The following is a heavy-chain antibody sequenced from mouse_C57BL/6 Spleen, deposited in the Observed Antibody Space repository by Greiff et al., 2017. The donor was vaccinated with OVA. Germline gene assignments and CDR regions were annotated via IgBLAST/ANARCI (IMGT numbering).Heavy chain of an antibody. J-gene: IGHJ3*01. V-gene: IGHV1-82*01. CDR2: IYPGDGDT. Sequence: QVQLQQSGPELVKPGASVKISCKASGYAFSSSWMNWVKQRPGKGLEWIGRIYPGDGDTNYNGKFKGKATLTADKSSSTAYMQLSSLTSEDSAVYCCARGDYDYDRTWFAYWGQGTLVTVSA. CDR1: GYAFSSSW. CDR3: ARGDYDYDRTWFAY. D-gene: IGHD2-4*01.